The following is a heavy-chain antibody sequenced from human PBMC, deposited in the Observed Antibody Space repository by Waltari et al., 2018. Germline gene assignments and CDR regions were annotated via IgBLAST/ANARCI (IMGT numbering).Heavy chain of an antibody. J-gene: IGHJ4*02. V-gene: IGHV3-33*08. CDR1: GFTFTTYG. D-gene: IGHD3-16*02. Sequence: QVQLVESGGGVVQPGRSLRLSCAASGFTFTTYGFHWVRQAPGKGLEWVAVRWYDGSKQCYDDSVKGRSTNSRDNSKNTVYVQMNGLLPGDTAMYYCARDMSYGSLDYWGQGTLVTVSS. CDR3: ARDMSYGSLDY. CDR2: RWYDGSKQ.